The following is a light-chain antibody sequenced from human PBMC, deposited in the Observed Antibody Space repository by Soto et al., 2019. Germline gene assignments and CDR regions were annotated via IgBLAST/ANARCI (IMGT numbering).Light chain of an antibody. J-gene: IGLJ7*01. CDR1: SSNIGSNY. V-gene: IGLV1-47*01. Sequence: QSVLTQPPSASGTPGQRVTISCSGSSSNIGSNYVYWYQQLPGTAPKLLIYRNNQRPSGVPDRFSGYQSGTSASLAISGLRSEDEADYYCAAWDDSLSGPVFGGGTQLTVL. CDR2: RNN. CDR3: AAWDDSLSGPV.